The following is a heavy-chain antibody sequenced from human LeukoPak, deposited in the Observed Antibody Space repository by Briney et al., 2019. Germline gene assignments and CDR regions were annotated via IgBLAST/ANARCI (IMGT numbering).Heavy chain of an antibody. J-gene: IGHJ6*03. CDR1: GGSFSGYY. D-gene: IGHD3-10*01. CDR2: INHSGST. V-gene: IGHV4-34*01. Sequence: SETLSLTCAVYGGSFSGYYWSWIRQPPGKGLEWIGEINHSGSTNYNPSLKSRVTISVDTSKNQFSLKLSSVTAADTAVYYCARAYHGYYGSGSYHGDHYYYYYMDVWGKGTTVTISS. CDR3: ARAYHGYYGSGSYHGDHYYYYYMDV.